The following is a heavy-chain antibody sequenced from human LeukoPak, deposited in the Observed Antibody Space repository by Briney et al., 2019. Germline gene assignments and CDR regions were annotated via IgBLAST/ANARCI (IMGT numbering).Heavy chain of an antibody. D-gene: IGHD3-3*01. CDR3: ARGDYDFWSGYYYYFDY. Sequence: GASVKVSCKASGYTFTGYYMHWVRQAPGQGLEWMGWINPNSGGTNYAQKFQGRVTMTRDTSISTAYMELSRLRSDDTAEYYCARGDYDFWSGYYYYFDYWGQGTLVTVSS. CDR2: INPNSGGT. V-gene: IGHV1-2*02. J-gene: IGHJ4*02. CDR1: GYTFTGYY.